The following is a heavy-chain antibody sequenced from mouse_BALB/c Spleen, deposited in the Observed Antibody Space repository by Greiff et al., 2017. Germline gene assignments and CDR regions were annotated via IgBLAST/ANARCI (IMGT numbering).Heavy chain of an antibody. V-gene: IGHV2-9*02. Sequence: QVQLKESGPGLVAPSQSLSITCTVSGFSLTSYGVHWVRQPPGKGLEWLGVIWAGGSTNYNSALMSRLSISKDNSKSQVFLKMNSLQTDDTAMYYCARDPGRGYFDVWGAGTTVTVSS. CDR3: ARDPGRGYFDV. CDR1: GFSLTSYG. CDR2: IWAGGST. D-gene: IGHD3-3*01. J-gene: IGHJ1*01.